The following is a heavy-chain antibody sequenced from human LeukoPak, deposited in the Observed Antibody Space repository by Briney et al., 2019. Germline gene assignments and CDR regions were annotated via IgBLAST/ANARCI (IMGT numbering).Heavy chain of an antibody. D-gene: IGHD3-22*01. J-gene: IGHJ4*02. CDR3: AREWAGGDSSAYPPFDY. V-gene: IGHV3-11*04. Sequence: GGSLRLSCAASGFTFNDYYMNWVRQAPGKGLEWVSYISRSGTPIYYADSLRGRVTISRDNARNSLNLQINSLRAEDTAVYYCAREWAGGDSSAYPPFDYWGQGTLVTVSS. CDR2: ISRSGTPI. CDR1: GFTFNDYY.